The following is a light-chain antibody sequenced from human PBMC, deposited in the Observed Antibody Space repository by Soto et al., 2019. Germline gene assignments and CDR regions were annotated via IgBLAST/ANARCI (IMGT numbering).Light chain of an antibody. Sequence: DIQMTQSPSTLSASVGDRVTITCRASQSISSWLAWYQQKPGKAPKLLIYDASSLESGVPSRFSGSGSGTEFTLTISSLQPDDFATYYCQQYNSYPYIFGQGTKVDIK. J-gene: IGKJ2*01. CDR2: DAS. CDR3: QQYNSYPYI. V-gene: IGKV1-5*01. CDR1: QSISSW.